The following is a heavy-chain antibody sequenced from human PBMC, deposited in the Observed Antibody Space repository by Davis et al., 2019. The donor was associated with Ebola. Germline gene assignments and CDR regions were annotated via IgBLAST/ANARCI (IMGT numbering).Heavy chain of an antibody. CDR2: IDTDGSVT. V-gene: IGHV3-74*01. Sequence: GESLKISCEASGFPFRNFWMHWFRQAPGKGPMWVSRIDTDGSVTDYADSVKGRFTISRDNAKNSLYLQMNSLRAEDTAVYYCAKASYGDYSLYYYYGMDVWGQGTTVTVSS. J-gene: IGHJ6*02. CDR3: AKASYGDYSLYYYYGMDV. CDR1: GFPFRNFW. D-gene: IGHD4-17*01.